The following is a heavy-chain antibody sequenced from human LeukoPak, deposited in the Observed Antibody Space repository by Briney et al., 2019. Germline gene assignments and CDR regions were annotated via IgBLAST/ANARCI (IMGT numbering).Heavy chain of an antibody. Sequence: GGSLRLSCAASGFTFSDYYMSWIRQAPGKGLEWVSYINSSGSTIYYADSVKGRFTISRDNAKNSLYLQMNSLRAEDTAVYYCARASLPLGYYYYYMDVWGKGTTVTVSS. CDR3: ARASLPLGYYYYYMDV. J-gene: IGHJ6*03. CDR2: INSSGSTI. CDR1: GFTFSDYY. D-gene: IGHD1-26*01. V-gene: IGHV3-11*01.